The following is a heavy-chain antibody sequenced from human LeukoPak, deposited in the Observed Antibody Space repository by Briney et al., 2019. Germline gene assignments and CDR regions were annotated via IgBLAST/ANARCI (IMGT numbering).Heavy chain of an antibody. CDR3: ARPTEMATIRDAFDI. J-gene: IGHJ3*02. Sequence: GGSLRLSCTASGFTFGDHAMTWVRQAPGKGLVWVSRINIDGSTTTYADSVKGRFTISRDNAKNTLYLQMNSLRAEDTAVYYCARPTEMATIRDAFDIWGQGTMVTVSS. CDR2: INIDGSTT. D-gene: IGHD5-24*01. V-gene: IGHV3-74*01. CDR1: GFTFGDHA.